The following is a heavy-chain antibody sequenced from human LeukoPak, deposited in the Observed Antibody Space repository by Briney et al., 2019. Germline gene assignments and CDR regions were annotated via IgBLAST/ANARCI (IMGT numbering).Heavy chain of an antibody. D-gene: IGHD1-26*01. CDR3: ARCLGFGGSYPDY. CDR2: IYYSGST. CDR1: GGSISSSSYY. J-gene: IGHJ4*02. V-gene: IGHV4-39*01. Sequence: PSETLSLTCTVSGGSISSSSYYWGWIRQPPGKGLEWIGSIYYSGSTYYNPSLKSRVTISVDTSKNQFSLKLSSVTAADTAVYYCARCLGFGGSYPDYWGQGTLVTVSS.